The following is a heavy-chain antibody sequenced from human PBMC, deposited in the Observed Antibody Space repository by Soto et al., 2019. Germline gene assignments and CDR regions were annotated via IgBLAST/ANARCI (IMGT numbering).Heavy chain of an antibody. CDR3: ARGGSYNNWFDP. CDR2: ISSSGSTI. V-gene: IGHV3-48*03. CDR1: GFTLSIYK. Sequence: EVQLVESGGGLVQPGGSLRLSCAASGFTLSIYKMNWVRQAPGKGLEWVSYISSSGSTIYYADSVKGRFTISRDNAKNSLYLQMNSLRAEDTAVYYCARGGSYNNWFDPWGQGTLVTVSS. J-gene: IGHJ5*02. D-gene: IGHD1-26*01.